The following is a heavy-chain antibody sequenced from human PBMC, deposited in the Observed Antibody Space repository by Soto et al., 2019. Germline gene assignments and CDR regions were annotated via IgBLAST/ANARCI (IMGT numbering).Heavy chain of an antibody. CDR2: IIPIFGTA. D-gene: IGHD2-21*02. Sequence: SVKVSCKASGDTFSSYAISWVRQAPGQGLEWMGGIIPIFGTANYAQKFQGRVTITADESTSTAYMELSSLGSEDTAVYYCARNHIIGGDLLRLTYYYYGVVVSCQTPTVTGS. CDR1: GDTFSSYA. J-gene: IGHJ6*02. V-gene: IGHV1-69*13. CDR3: ARNHIIGGDLLRLTYYYYGVVV.